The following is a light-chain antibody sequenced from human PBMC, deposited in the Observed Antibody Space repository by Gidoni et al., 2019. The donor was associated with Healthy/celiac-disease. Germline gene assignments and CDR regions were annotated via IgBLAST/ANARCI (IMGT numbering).Light chain of an antibody. Sequence: DIQMTQSPSSLSASVGDRVTITCQASQDISNDLNWYQQKPGKAPKLLIYDASNLETGVPSRFSGSGSGTDFTFTISSLQPEDIATYYCQQYDNLPYTFGHGTKLEIK. CDR2: DAS. V-gene: IGKV1-33*01. CDR3: QQYDNLPYT. CDR1: QDISND. J-gene: IGKJ2*01.